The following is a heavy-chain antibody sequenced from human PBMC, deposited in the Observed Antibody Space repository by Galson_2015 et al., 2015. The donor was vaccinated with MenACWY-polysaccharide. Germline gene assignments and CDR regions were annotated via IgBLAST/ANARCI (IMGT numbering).Heavy chain of an antibody. Sequence: SLRLSCAASGFTFSSYWMHWVRHAPGKGLVWVSRINSDGSSTSYADSVKGRFTISRDNAKNTLYLQMNSLRAEDTAVYYCARVSPTTGVDYWGQGTLVTVSS. CDR2: INSDGSST. CDR3: ARVSPTTGVDY. CDR1: GFTFSSYW. D-gene: IGHD4-23*01. J-gene: IGHJ4*02. V-gene: IGHV3-74*01.